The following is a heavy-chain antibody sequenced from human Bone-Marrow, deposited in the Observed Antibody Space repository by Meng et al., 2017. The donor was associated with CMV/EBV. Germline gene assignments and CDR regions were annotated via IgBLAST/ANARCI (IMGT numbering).Heavy chain of an antibody. CDR2: INPNSGGT. Sequence: ASVKVSCKASGYIFTDYYMHWVRQAPGQGLEWMGWINPNSGGTNYAQKFQGRVTMTRDTSISTAYMELSRLRSDDTAVYYCARDSDYDFWSGGWYFDLWGRGTLVTVSS. D-gene: IGHD3-3*01. V-gene: IGHV1-2*02. J-gene: IGHJ2*01. CDR3: ARDSDYDFWSGGWYFDL. CDR1: GYIFTDYY.